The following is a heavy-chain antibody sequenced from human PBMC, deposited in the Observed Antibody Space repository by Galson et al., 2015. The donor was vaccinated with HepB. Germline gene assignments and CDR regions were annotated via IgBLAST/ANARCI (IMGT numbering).Heavy chain of an antibody. V-gene: IGHV1-69*02. CDR2: IIPILGIA. D-gene: IGHD3-10*01. CDR1: GGTFSSYT. CDR3: ARVQWFGELDPYYYGMDV. Sequence: SVKVSCKASGGTFSSYTISWVRQAPGQGLEWMGRIIPILGIANYAQKFQGRVTITADKSTSTAYMELSSLRSEDTAVYYCARVQWFGELDPYYYGMDVWGQGTTVTVSS. J-gene: IGHJ6*02.